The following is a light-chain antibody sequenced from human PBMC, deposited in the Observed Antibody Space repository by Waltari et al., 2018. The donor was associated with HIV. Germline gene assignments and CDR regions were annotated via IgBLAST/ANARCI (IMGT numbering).Light chain of an antibody. J-gene: IGLJ1*01. CDR1: SPNIGAGYD. Sequence: QSVLTQPPSVSGAPGQRVTISCTGSSPNIGAGYDVHWYQQLPGTAPKLLIYDNTNRPSGVPDRISGSKSGTSASLAITGLQAEDEADYYCQSYDSSLSGYVFGTGTKVTVL. CDR2: DNT. V-gene: IGLV1-40*01. CDR3: QSYDSSLSGYV.